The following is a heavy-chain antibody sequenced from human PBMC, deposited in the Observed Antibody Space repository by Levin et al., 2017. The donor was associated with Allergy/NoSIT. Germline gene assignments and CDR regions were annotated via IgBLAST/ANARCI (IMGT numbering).Heavy chain of an antibody. CDR2: IDWDDDK. V-gene: IGHV2-70*11. CDR1: GFSLTTSGMC. Sequence: QTLSLTCTFSGFSLTTSGMCVSWIRQPPGKALDWLARIDWDDDKYYSTSLKTRLTISKDTSKNQVVLTMTNMDPVDTATYYCARSSGSNYGPFAFDIWGQGTMVTVSS. J-gene: IGHJ3*02. D-gene: IGHD5-18*01. CDR3: ARSSGSNYGPFAFDI.